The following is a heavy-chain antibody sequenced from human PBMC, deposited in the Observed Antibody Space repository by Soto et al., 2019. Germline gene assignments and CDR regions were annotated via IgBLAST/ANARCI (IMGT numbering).Heavy chain of an antibody. CDR3: ARDSRAVAGTALDY. D-gene: IGHD6-19*01. Sequence: EVQLVESGGGLVQPGGSLRLSCAASGFTFSSYDMHWVRQATGKGLEWVSAIGTAGDTYYPGSVKGRFTISRENAKNSLYLQMNSLRAGDTAVYYCARDSRAVAGTALDYWGQGILVTVSS. CDR1: GFTFSSYD. J-gene: IGHJ4*02. V-gene: IGHV3-13*04. CDR2: IGTAGDT.